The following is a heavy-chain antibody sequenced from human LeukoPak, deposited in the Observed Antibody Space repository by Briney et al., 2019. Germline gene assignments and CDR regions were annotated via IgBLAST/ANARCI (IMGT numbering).Heavy chain of an antibody. D-gene: IGHD4-11*01. J-gene: IGHJ3*02. CDR3: ARDSAYNAFDI. Sequence: PGGSLRLSCAASGFMFSSYWMAWVRQAPGKGLEWVANIKEDGGRQNYVDSLKGRFTISRDNAQNSLFLQMNGLRAEDTAVYYCARDSAYNAFDIWGQGTKVTVSS. CDR1: GFMFSSYW. CDR2: IKEDGGRQ. V-gene: IGHV3-7*01.